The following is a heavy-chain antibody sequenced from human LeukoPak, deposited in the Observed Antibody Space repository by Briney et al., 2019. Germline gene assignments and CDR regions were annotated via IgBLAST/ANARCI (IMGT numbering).Heavy chain of an antibody. CDR3: ARAMYYFDY. Sequence: SETLSLTCTVSGGSISSYYWSWIRQPPGKGLEWIGYIYYSGSTNYNPSLKSRVTISVDTSKNQFSLKLSSVIAADTAVYYCARAMYYFDYWGQGTLVTVSS. CDR1: GGSISSYY. D-gene: IGHD2-2*01. CDR2: IYYSGST. V-gene: IGHV4-59*01. J-gene: IGHJ4*02.